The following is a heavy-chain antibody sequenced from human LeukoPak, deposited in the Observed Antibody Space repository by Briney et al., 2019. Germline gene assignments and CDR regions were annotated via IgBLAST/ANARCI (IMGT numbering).Heavy chain of an antibody. D-gene: IGHD6-19*01. CDR2: IIPIFGTA. V-gene: IGHV1-69*05. CDR1: GGTFSSYA. Sequence: SVKVSCKASGGTFSSYAISWVRQAPGQGLEWMGRIIPIFGTANYAQKFRGRVTITTDESTSTAYMELSSLRSEDTAVYYCASRQIAVAGTTFGEYFQHWGQGTLVTVSS. CDR3: ASRQIAVAGTTFGEYFQH. J-gene: IGHJ1*01.